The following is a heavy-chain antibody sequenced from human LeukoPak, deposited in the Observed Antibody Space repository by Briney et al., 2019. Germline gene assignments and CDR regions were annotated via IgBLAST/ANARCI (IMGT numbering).Heavy chain of an antibody. D-gene: IGHD3-3*01. CDR2: IYRNVNT. J-gene: IGHJ4*02. CDR1: GGSISSGSYY. CDR3: AKINDFWSGYYPD. V-gene: IGHV4-61*02. Sequence: SETLSLTCTVSGGSISSGSYYWSWIRQPAGKGLEWIGRIYRNVNTNYNPSLKSRVTISVDTSKNQFSLKLSSVTAADTAVYYCAKINDFWSGYYPDWGQGTLVTVSS.